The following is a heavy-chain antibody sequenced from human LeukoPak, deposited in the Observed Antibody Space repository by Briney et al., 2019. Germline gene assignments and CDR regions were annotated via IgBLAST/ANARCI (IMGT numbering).Heavy chain of an antibody. Sequence: SETLSLTCAVSGGSISSGGYSWSWIRQPPGEGLEWIGYFYQSGNTYYNPSLKSRLSISVDRSKNQFSLKLNSVTAADTAVYYCARHYGGKGLDHWGRGTLVTVSS. V-gene: IGHV4-30-2*01. J-gene: IGHJ4*02. CDR1: GGSISSGGYS. CDR3: ARHYGGKGLDH. D-gene: IGHD4-23*01. CDR2: FYQSGNT.